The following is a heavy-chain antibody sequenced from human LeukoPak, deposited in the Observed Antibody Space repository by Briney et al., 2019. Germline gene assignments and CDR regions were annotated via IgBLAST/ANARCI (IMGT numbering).Heavy chain of an antibody. CDR3: ARGYYGSSDAFDI. CDR2: IYYSGST. D-gene: IGHD3-10*01. V-gene: IGHV4-59*01. Sequence: PSETLSLTCTVSGGSISSYYWSWIRQPPGKGLEWIGYIYYSGSTNYNPSLKSRVTISVDTSKNQFSLKPSSVTAADTAVYYCARGYYGSSDAFDIWGQGTMVTVSS. J-gene: IGHJ3*02. CDR1: GGSISSYY.